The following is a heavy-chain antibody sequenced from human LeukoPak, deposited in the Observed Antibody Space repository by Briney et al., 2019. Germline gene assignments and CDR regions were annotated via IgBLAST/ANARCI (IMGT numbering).Heavy chain of an antibody. CDR3: ARELNYYDNSGYYTYYYGTDV. Sequence: ASVKVSCKASGYTFTSYAMHWVRQAPGQRLEWMGWINGGNGNTKYSQKFQGRVTITRDTSASTAYMELSSLRSEDTAVYYCARELNYYDNSGYYTYYYGTDVWGQGTTVTVSS. CDR1: GYTFTSYA. D-gene: IGHD3-22*01. V-gene: IGHV1-3*01. CDR2: INGGNGNT. J-gene: IGHJ6*02.